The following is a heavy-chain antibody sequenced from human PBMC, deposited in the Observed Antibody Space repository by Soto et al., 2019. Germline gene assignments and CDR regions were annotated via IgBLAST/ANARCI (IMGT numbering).Heavy chain of an antibody. V-gene: IGHV4-39*02. Sequence: SETLSLTCTVSGGSISSSSYYWGWIRQPPGKGLEWIGSIYYSGSTYYNPSLKSRVTISVDTSKNQFSLKLSSVTAADTAVYYCARESEGNPYYDFWSGYYRPNSYYYYGMDVWGQGTTVTVSS. CDR2: IYYSGST. CDR1: GGSISSSSYY. CDR3: ARESEGNPYYDFWSGYYRPNSYYYYGMDV. J-gene: IGHJ6*02. D-gene: IGHD3-3*01.